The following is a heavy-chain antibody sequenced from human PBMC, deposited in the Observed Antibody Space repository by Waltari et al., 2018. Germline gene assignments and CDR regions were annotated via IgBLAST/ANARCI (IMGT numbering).Heavy chain of an antibody. D-gene: IGHD6-19*01. CDR2: KNPKDSNT. V-gene: IGHV1-8*02. J-gene: IGHJ4*02. CDR1: GYTFTSYD. CDR3: ARGGSSGWYGGHDY. Sequence: QVQLVQSGAEVKKPGASVKVSCKASGYTFTSYDINWVRQATGQGLEGRGKKNPKDSNTGDARKFQGRCTMTRNTAMRTAYRELSSLRCEDTAVYYCARGGSSGWYGGHDYWGQGTLVTVSS.